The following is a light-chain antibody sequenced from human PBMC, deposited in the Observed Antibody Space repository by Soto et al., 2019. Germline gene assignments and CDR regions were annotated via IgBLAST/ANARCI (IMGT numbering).Light chain of an antibody. V-gene: IGKV3-15*01. CDR1: QNIAVH. Sequence: EMVLTQSPATLSVSPGETATLSCRASQNIAVHLAWYQQRPGQGPRLLLFDASIRATGIPARFSGSGSGTEFTLTISSLQSEDSAVYYCQQYNYLWTFGQGTRVEIK. CDR3: QQYNYLWT. J-gene: IGKJ1*01. CDR2: DAS.